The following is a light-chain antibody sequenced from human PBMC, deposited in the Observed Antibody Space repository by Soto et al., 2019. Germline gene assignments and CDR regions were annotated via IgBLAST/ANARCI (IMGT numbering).Light chain of an antibody. J-gene: IGKJ1*01. Sequence: DIQMTQSPSTPSAFVGDRVTITCRAGQSISSWLAWYQQKPGKAPKLLIYDASSLESGVPARFSGSGSGTEFTLTISSLQPDDFATYYCQQYNSYPWTFGQGTKVDIK. CDR1: QSISSW. CDR2: DAS. CDR3: QQYNSYPWT. V-gene: IGKV1-5*01.